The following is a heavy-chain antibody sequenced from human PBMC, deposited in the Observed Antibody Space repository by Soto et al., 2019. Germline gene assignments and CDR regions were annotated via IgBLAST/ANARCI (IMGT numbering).Heavy chain of an antibody. Sequence: ASVKVSCKASGYIFTDYYMHWVRQAPGQELGWMGRINPSGGSTTYAQKFQGRVTMTRDTSTSTVYMELNSLRSEDTAVYFCARDAQIGHGYSAYHTYWGQGTLVTVSS. V-gene: IGHV1-46*01. D-gene: IGHD5-12*01. CDR3: ARDAQIGHGYSAYHTY. CDR2: INPSGGST. CDR1: GYIFTDYY. J-gene: IGHJ4*02.